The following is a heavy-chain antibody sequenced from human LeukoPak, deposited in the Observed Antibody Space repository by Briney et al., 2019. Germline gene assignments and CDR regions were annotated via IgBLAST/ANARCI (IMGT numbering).Heavy chain of an antibody. Sequence: NASETLSLTCTVSGGSISSSSYYWGWIRQPPGKGLEWIGSIYYSGSTYYNPSLKSRVTISVDTSKNQFSLKLSSVTAADTAVYYCARGGGYSYGWYYFDYWGQGTLVTVSS. CDR3: ARGGGYSYGWYYFDY. D-gene: IGHD5-18*01. V-gene: IGHV4-39*07. CDR2: IYYSGST. CDR1: GGSISSSSYY. J-gene: IGHJ4*02.